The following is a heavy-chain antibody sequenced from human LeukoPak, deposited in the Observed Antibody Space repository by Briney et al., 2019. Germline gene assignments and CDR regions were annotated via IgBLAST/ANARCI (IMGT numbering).Heavy chain of an antibody. J-gene: IGHJ3*02. CDR1: GGSISSSSYY. V-gene: IGHV4-39*07. CDR2: INHSGST. Sequence: SETLSLTCTVSGGSISSSSYYWGWIRQPPGKGLEWIGEINHSGSTNYNPSLKSRVTISVDTSKNQFSLKLSSVTAADTAVYYCARGFIDGYNFEMFKEGAFDIWGQGTMVTVSS. CDR3: ARGFIDGYNFEMFKEGAFDI. D-gene: IGHD5-24*01.